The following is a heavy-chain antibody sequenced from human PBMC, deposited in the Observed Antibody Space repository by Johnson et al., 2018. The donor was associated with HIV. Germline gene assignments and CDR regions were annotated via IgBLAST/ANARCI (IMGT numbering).Heavy chain of an antibody. D-gene: IGHD6-13*01. Sequence: MLLVESGGGLIQPGGSLRLSCAASGFTISSNYLSWVRQAPGKSLEWVSIIYSGSTIYYADSVKGRFTISRDNAKNSLYLQMNSLRAEDTAVYYCVRNLRQLDPDAFDIWGQGTVVTVSS. CDR3: VRNLRQLDPDAFDI. J-gene: IGHJ3*02. CDR2: IYSGSTI. V-gene: IGHV3-53*01. CDR1: GFTISSNY.